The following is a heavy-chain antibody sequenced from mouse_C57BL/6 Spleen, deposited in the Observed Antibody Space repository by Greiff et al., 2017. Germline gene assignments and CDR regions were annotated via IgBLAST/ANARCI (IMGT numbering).Heavy chain of an antibody. D-gene: IGHD2-2*01. V-gene: IGHV1-7*01. CDR3: ARELRGLRQDGCFDV. CDR2: INPSSGYT. Sequence: QVQLQQSGAELAKPGASVKLSCTASGYTFTSYWMHWVKQRPGQGLEWIGYINPSSGYTKYNQKFKDKATLTADKSSSTAYLQLSSLTYEDSAVYYCARELRGLRQDGCFDVWGTGTTVTVSS. J-gene: IGHJ1*03. CDR1: GYTFTSYW.